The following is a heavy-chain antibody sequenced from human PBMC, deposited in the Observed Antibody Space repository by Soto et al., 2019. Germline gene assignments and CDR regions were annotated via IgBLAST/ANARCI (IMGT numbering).Heavy chain of an antibody. V-gene: IGHV1-18*01. CDR1: GYTFTTYG. D-gene: IGHD4-17*01. J-gene: IGHJ4*02. CDR3: AREYGNYGPDY. CDR2: ISGYNGNT. Sequence: ASVKVSCKASGYTFTTYGSDWVRQAPGQGLEWMGWISGYNGNTNYAQKLQGRVTMTSDTSTNTAYMELRSLRSDDTAVYYCAREYGNYGPDYWGQGTLVTVSS.